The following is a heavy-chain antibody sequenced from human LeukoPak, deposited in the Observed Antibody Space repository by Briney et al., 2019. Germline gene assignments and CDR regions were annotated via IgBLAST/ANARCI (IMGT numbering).Heavy chain of an antibody. CDR2: ISAYNGYT. J-gene: IGHJ4*02. V-gene: IGHV1-18*01. CDR3: ARPVSGDGTAAAQFEH. CDR1: GYTFTSYG. D-gene: IGHD6-13*01. Sequence: GASVKVSCKASGYTFTSYGISWVRQAPGQGLEWMGWISAYNGYTKYAQKFQGRVTMTRDTSTSTAYMELRSLRSDDTAVYYCARPVSGDGTAAAQFEHWGQGTLVTVSS.